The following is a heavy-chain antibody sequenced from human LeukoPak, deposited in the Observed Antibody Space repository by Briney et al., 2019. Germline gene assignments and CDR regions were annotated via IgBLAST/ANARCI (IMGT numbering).Heavy chain of an antibody. J-gene: IGHJ4*02. CDR2: ITGSGGST. V-gene: IGHV3-21*01. CDR3: ARDESGGVPLLLYYYGSGFDY. CDR1: GFTFSSYG. Sequence: PGGSLRLSCAASGFTFSSYGMSWVRQAPGKGLEWVSSITGSGGSTYYADSVKGRFTISRDNAKNSLYLQMNSLRAEDTAVYYCARDESGGVPLLLYYYGSGFDYWGQGTLVTVSS. D-gene: IGHD3-10*01.